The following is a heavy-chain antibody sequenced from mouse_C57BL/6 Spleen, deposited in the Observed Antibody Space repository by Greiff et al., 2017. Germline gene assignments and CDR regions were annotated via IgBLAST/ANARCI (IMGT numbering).Heavy chain of an antibody. Sequence: VKLMESGAELVRPGTSVKVSCKASGYAFTNYLIEWVKQRPGQGLEWIGVINPGSGGTNYNEKFKGKATLTADKSSSTAYMQLSSLTSEDSAVYFCARVNYGSSYYFDYWGQGTTLTVSS. D-gene: IGHD1-1*01. CDR3: ARVNYGSSYYFDY. CDR2: INPGSGGT. V-gene: IGHV1-54*01. CDR1: GYAFTNYL. J-gene: IGHJ2*01.